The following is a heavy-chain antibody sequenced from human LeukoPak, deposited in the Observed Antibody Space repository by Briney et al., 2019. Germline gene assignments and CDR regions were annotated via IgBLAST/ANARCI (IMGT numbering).Heavy chain of an antibody. CDR3: AGDTYYYDSSGHLSDFDY. CDR2: IYSGGST. J-gene: IGHJ4*02. D-gene: IGHD3-22*01. V-gene: IGHV3-66*01. Sequence: GGSLRLSCAASGFTVSSNYMSWVRQAPGKGLEWDSVIYSGGSTYYADSVKGRFTISRDNSKNTLYLQMNSQRAENTAVYYCAGDTYYYDSSGHLSDFDYWGQGTLVTVSS. CDR1: GFTVSSNY.